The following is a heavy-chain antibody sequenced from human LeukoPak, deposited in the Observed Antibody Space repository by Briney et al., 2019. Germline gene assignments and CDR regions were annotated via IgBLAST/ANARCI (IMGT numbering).Heavy chain of an antibody. V-gene: IGHV3-23*01. CDR3: ARSGYDYWYFDL. CDR2: ISGSGGST. D-gene: IGHD5-12*01. Sequence: GGSLRLSCAASGFTFSSYAMSWVRQAPGKGLEWVSAISGSGGSTYYADSVKGRFAISRDISRTTLYLQMDSLRAEDTAVYYCARSGYDYWYFDLWGRGTLVTVSS. J-gene: IGHJ2*01. CDR1: GFTFSSYA.